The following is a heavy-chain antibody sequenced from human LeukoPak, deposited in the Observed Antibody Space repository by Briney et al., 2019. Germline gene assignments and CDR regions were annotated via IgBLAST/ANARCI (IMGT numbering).Heavy chain of an antibody. CDR2: ISGRGDKT. J-gene: IGHJ5*02. CDR3: ARDLHIVVVVAARSFDP. Sequence: GGSLRLSCAASGFTFSSCAISWVRQAPGKGPEWVSAISGRGDKTFYADSVKGRFTISRDNAKNSLYLQMNSLRAEDTAVYYCARDLHIVVVVAARSFDPWGQGTLVTVSS. CDR1: GFTFSSCA. D-gene: IGHD2-15*01. V-gene: IGHV3-23*01.